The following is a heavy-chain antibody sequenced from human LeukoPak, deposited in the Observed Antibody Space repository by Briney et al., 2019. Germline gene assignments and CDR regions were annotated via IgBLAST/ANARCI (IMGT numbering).Heavy chain of an antibody. V-gene: IGHV3-48*01. J-gene: IGHJ4*02. CDR3: AGDLHSYGY. Sequence: PGGSLRLSCAASGFTFSSYSMNWVRQAPGKGLEWVSYISSSSSTIYYADPVKGRFTISRDNPKNSLYLQMNSLRAEDTAVYYCAGDLHSYGYWGQGTLVTVSS. D-gene: IGHD5-18*01. CDR2: ISSSSSTI. CDR1: GFTFSSYS.